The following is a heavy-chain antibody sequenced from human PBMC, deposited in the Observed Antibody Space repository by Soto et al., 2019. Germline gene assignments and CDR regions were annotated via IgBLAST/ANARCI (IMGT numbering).Heavy chain of an antibody. CDR1: GGTFSSYA. V-gene: IGHV1-69*06. CDR3: ARVYSGSPIPPL. J-gene: IGHJ4*02. CDR2: IIPIFGTA. Sequence: QGQLVQSGAEVKKPGSSVKVSCKASGGTFSSYAISWVRQAPGQGLEWMGGIIPIFGTANYAQKFQVRVTITADNSTSTAYRELSSLRSEDTAVYYWARVYSGSPIPPLWGQGTLVTVSS. D-gene: IGHD6-6*01.